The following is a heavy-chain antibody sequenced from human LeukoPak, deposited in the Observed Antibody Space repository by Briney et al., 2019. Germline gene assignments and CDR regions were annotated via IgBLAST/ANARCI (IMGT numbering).Heavy chain of an antibody. Sequence: ASVKVSCKASGYTFTGYYMHWVRQAPGQGLEWMGWIYPNSGGTNYAQKFQGRVTMTRDMSTSTVYMELSSLRSEDTAVYYCARDGAVAGIYYYYMDVWGKGTTVTVSS. CDR1: GYTFTGYY. V-gene: IGHV1-2*02. D-gene: IGHD6-19*01. CDR3: ARDGAVAGIYYYYMDV. J-gene: IGHJ6*03. CDR2: IYPNSGGT.